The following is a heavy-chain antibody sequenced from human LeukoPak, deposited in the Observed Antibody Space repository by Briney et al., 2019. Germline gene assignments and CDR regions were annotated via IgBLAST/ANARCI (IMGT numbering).Heavy chain of an antibody. V-gene: IGHV3-21*06. D-gene: IGHD3-3*01. J-gene: IGHJ4*02. CDR3: ARPGGTDFDFWSGYYK. CDR2: VSSRGTYT. CDR1: GFTFSAYT. Sequence: GGSLRLSCEASGFTFSAYTMSWVRLAPGKGLELVSAVSSRGTYTYYADSLKGRFTISRDNAKNSLSLLMSSRRAEDTAVYYCARPGGTDFDFWSGYYKWGQGTPVTVSS.